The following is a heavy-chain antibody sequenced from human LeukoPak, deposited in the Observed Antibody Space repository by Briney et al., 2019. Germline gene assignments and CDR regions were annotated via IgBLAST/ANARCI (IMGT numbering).Heavy chain of an antibody. D-gene: IGHD3-10*01. CDR2: ISYGGNNK. CDR3: ARDNYGSDY. V-gene: IGHV3-30-3*01. Sequence: PGRSLRLSCAASGFTFSTYAMHWVRQAPGQGLEWVAVISYGGNNKYYADSVKARFTVSRDNSKNTLYLQMDSLRAEDTALYYCARDNYGSDYWGQGTLVTVSS. CDR1: GFTFSTYA. J-gene: IGHJ4*02.